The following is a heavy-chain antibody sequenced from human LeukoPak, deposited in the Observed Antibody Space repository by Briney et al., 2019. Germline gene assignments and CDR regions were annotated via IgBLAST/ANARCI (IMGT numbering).Heavy chain of an antibody. Sequence: GGSLRLSCAASGFTFSSYSMNWVRQAPGKGLEWVSYISSSSSTIYYADSVKGRFTISRDNAKNSLYLQMNSLRAEDTAVYYCAISTIFDYYMDVWGKGTTVTVSS. V-gene: IGHV3-48*04. CDR2: ISSSSSTI. CDR3: AISTIFDYYMDV. J-gene: IGHJ6*03. CDR1: GFTFSSYS. D-gene: IGHD3-3*01.